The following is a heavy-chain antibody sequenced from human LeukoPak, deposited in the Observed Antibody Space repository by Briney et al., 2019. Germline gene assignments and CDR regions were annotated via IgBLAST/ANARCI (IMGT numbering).Heavy chain of an antibody. J-gene: IGHJ5*02. CDR3: ARERSYCSGATCSLDL. V-gene: IGHV3-21*01. CDR2: TGLSSSYI. Sequence: GGSLRLSCAASGFSLSIYDMVWVRQAPGKGLEWIASTGLSSSYIGYADSVKDRFTISRDNGENSVYLQMNSLRAEDTAVYFCARERSYCSGATCSLDLWGQGTPVTVSS. D-gene: IGHD2-15*01. CDR1: GFSLSIYD.